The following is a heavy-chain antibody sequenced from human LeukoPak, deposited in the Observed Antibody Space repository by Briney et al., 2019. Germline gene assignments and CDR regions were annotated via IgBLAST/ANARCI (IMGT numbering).Heavy chain of an antibody. Sequence: GGSLRLSCAASGFTFSSYAMSWVRQAPGKGLEWVSAISGSGGSTYYADSVKGRFTISRDNSKNTLYLQMNSLRAEDTAVYYCANSPQLIRYFDWLLSDDAFDIWGQGAMVTVSS. V-gene: IGHV3-23*01. J-gene: IGHJ3*02. CDR3: ANSPQLIRYFDWLLSDDAFDI. CDR1: GFTFSSYA. CDR2: ISGSGGST. D-gene: IGHD3-9*01.